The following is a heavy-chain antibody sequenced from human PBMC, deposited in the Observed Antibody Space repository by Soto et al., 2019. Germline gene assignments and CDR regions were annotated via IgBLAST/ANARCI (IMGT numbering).Heavy chain of an antibody. J-gene: IGHJ5*02. V-gene: IGHV4-31*03. D-gene: IGHD6-13*01. CDR2: IYYSGST. CDR1: GGSISSGGYY. Sequence: SETLSLTCTVSGGSISSGGYYWSWIRQHPGKGLEWIGYIYYSGSTYYNPSLKSRVTISVDTSKNQFSLKLSSVTAADTAVYYCARDQRIAAAGTGFDPWCQGTLVTVSS. CDR3: ARDQRIAAAGTGFDP.